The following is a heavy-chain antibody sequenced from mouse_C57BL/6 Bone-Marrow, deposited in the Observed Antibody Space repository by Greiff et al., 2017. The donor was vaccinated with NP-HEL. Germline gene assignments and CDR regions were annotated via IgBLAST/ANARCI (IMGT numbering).Heavy chain of an antibody. D-gene: IGHD4-1*01. CDR2: IYPGDGDT. V-gene: IGHV1-80*01. J-gene: IGHJ2*01. CDR3: ARSELGYFDY. CDR1: GYTFTSYW. Sequence: QVQLQQSGAELAKPGASVKLSCKASGYTFTSYWMNWVKQRPGKGLEWIGQIYPGDGDTNYNGKFKGKATLTADKSSSTAYMQLSSLTSEDSAVYFCARSELGYFDYWGQGTTLTVSS.